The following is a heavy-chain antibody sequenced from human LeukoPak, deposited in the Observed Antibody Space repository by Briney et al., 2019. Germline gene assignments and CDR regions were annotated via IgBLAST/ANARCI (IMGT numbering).Heavy chain of an antibody. Sequence: ASVKVSCKASGYTFTGYYMHWVRQAPGQGLEWMGWINPNSGGTNYAQKFQGRVTMTRDMSTSTVYMELSSLRSEDTAVYYCARGLGSSGWYAYYYYYYMDVWGKGTTVTVSS. CDR2: INPNSGGT. J-gene: IGHJ6*03. CDR3: ARGLGSSGWYAYYYYYYMDV. CDR1: GYTFTGYY. V-gene: IGHV1-2*02. D-gene: IGHD6-19*01.